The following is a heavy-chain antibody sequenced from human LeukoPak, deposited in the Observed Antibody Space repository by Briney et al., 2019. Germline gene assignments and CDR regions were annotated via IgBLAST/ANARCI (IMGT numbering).Heavy chain of an antibody. CDR3: AKDRNYYGSGSSNWFDP. V-gene: IGHV3-23*01. J-gene: IGHJ5*02. D-gene: IGHD3-10*01. CDR1: GFTFSSYA. CDR2: ISGSGGST. Sequence: GSLRLSCAASGFTFSSYAMSWVRQAPGKGLEWVSAISGSGGSTYYADSVKGRFTISRDNSKNTLYLQMNSLRAEDTAVYYCAKDRNYYGSGSSNWFDPWGQGTLVTVSS.